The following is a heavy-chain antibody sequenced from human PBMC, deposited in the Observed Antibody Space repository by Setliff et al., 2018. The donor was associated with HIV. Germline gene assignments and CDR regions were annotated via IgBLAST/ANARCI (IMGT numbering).Heavy chain of an antibody. J-gene: IGHJ4*01. Sequence: ASVKVSCKTSGYSLAGYPLHWVRQAPGQGLEWMGWINVGKGDTKYSQDFQGRITITRDTSANTAYMELSRLTSDDTAVYFCARGALLAVFDFDHWGHGTLVTVSS. CDR3: ARGALLAVFDFDH. D-gene: IGHD2-15*01. V-gene: IGHV1-3*01. CDR1: GYSLAGYP. CDR2: INVGKGDT.